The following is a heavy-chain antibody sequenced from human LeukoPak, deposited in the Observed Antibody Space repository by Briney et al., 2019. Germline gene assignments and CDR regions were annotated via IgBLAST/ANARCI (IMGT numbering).Heavy chain of an antibody. J-gene: IGHJ4*02. CDR2: ITGDGGSR. D-gene: IGHD6-13*01. V-gene: IGHV3-74*01. Sequence: PGGSLRLSCAASGFTFSTYAMHLVRQAPGKGLDLVSRITGDGGSRNYAGSVKGRFTISRDNAKNTLYLQMSSLRVEDTAVYYCASASSHRTAAGGDYWGQGTLVTVST. CDR1: GFTFSTYA. CDR3: ASASSHRTAAGGDY.